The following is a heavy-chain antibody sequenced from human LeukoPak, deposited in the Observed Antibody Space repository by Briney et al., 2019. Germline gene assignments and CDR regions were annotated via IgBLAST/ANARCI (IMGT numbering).Heavy chain of an antibody. Sequence: GGSLRLSCAASGFTFSRYSMTWVGQAPGKGLEWVSSITTSSNYINYANSGRGRSTISRDNARTSLYLKMNSLRADDTAVYYCARDDGAYYESSGNDYWGQGTLVTVSS. J-gene: IGHJ4*02. CDR1: GFTFSRYS. D-gene: IGHD3-22*01. CDR2: ITTSSNYI. CDR3: ARDDGAYYESSGNDY. V-gene: IGHV3-21*01.